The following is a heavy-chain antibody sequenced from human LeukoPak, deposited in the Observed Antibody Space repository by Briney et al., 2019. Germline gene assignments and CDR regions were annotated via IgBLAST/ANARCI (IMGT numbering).Heavy chain of an antibody. Sequence: SETLSLTCTVSGVSMNYYFWNWIRQPAGEGLQWIGRIHSSGTTNYNPSLKSRVTMSIDMSKNQFSLKLSSVTAADTAVYYCARHRRITMLAVVTYSHYYSLDVWGKGTTVTISS. CDR2: IHSSGTT. V-gene: IGHV4-4*07. D-gene: IGHD3-22*01. CDR1: GVSMNYYF. J-gene: IGHJ6*03. CDR3: ARHRRITMLAVVTYSHYYSLDV.